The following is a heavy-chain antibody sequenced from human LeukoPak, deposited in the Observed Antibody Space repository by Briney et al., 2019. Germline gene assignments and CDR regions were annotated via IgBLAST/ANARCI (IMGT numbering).Heavy chain of an antibody. CDR3: ARKAAMVNYFDY. Sequence: SETLSLTCAVYGGSFSGYYWSWIRQPPGKGLEWIGEINHSGSTNYNPSLKSRATISVDTSKNQFSLKLSSVTAADTAVYYCARKAAMVNYFDYWGQGTLVTVSS. CDR1: GGSFSGYY. D-gene: IGHD5-18*01. V-gene: IGHV4-34*01. J-gene: IGHJ4*02. CDR2: INHSGST.